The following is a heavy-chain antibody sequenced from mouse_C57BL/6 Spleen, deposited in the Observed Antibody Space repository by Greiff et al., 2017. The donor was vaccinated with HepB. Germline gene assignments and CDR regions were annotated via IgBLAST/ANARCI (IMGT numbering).Heavy chain of an antibody. V-gene: IGHV5-17*01. J-gene: IGHJ3*01. D-gene: IGHD2-3*01. Sequence: EVKLVESGGGLVKPGGSLKLSCAASGFTFSDYGMHWVRQAPEKGLEWVAYISSGSSTIYYADTVKGRFTISRDNAKNTLFLQMTSLRSEDTAMYYCARKSDGSPFAYWGQGTLVTVSA. CDR3: ARKSDGSPFAY. CDR1: GFTFSDYG. CDR2: ISSGSSTI.